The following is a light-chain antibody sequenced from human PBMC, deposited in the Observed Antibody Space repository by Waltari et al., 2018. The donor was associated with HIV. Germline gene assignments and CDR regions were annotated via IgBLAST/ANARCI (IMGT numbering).Light chain of an antibody. CDR3: GTWDSSLSTGM. J-gene: IGLJ3*02. CDR2: END. CDR1: SPNLGNNY. V-gene: IGLV1-51*01. Sequence: QSVLTQPPSVSAAPGQKVTISCSGSSPNLGNNYVSWYHQLPGTAPKLLIFENDKRPSGIPDRFSGSKSGTSATLGITGLQTGDEADYYCGTWDSSLSTGMFGGGTKLTVL.